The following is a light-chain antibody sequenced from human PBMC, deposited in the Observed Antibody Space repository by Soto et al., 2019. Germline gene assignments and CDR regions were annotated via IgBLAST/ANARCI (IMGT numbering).Light chain of an antibody. Sequence: DIQMTQSPSTLSASVGDRVTITCRASQSISSWLAWYQQKPGKAPKLLIYDASSLESGVPSRFSGSGSGTAFTLTTSSLQPDDFATYYCQQYNSYPFTFGPGNKVDIK. J-gene: IGKJ3*01. CDR2: DAS. CDR3: QQYNSYPFT. V-gene: IGKV1-5*01. CDR1: QSISSW.